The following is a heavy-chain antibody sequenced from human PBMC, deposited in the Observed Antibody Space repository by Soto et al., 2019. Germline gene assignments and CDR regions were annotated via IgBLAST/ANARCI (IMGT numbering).Heavy chain of an antibody. Sequence: PSDTLSLTCTVSGGSISIYYWSWIRQPPGKGLEWIGYIYYSGSTNYNPSLKSRVTISVDTSKNQFSLKLSSVTAADTAVYYCARRYGGNFDYWGPGTLVTVSS. CDR3: ARRYGGNFDY. J-gene: IGHJ4*02. CDR2: IYYSGST. CDR1: GGSISIYY. D-gene: IGHD1-26*01. V-gene: IGHV4-59*01.